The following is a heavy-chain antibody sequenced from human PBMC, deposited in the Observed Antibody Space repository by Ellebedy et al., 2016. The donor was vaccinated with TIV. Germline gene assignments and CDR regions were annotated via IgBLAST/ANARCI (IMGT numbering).Heavy chain of an antibody. CDR2: INSDGSST. V-gene: IGHV3-74*01. Sequence: GESLKISCAASGFTFSSYAMSWVRQAPGKGLVWVSRINSDGSSTSYADSVKGRFTISRDNAKNTLYLQMNSLRAEDTAVYYCARAGQQLVQGYYFDYWGQGTLVTVSS. CDR1: GFTFSSYA. J-gene: IGHJ4*02. CDR3: ARAGQQLVQGYYFDY. D-gene: IGHD6-13*01.